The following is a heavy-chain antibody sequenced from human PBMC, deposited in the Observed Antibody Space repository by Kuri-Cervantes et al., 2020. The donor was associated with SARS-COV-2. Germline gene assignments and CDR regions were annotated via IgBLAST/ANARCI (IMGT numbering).Heavy chain of an antibody. CDR1: GGSISSHY. Sequence: GSLRLSCTVSGGSISSHYWSWIRQPPGKGLEWIGYIYYSGSTYYNPSLKSRVTMSVDTSKNQFSLKLSSVTAADTAVYYCARDMSSAELAFDLWGRGTLVTVSS. D-gene: IGHD1-26*01. CDR2: IYYSGST. J-gene: IGHJ2*01. V-gene: IGHV4-59*11. CDR3: ARDMSSAELAFDL.